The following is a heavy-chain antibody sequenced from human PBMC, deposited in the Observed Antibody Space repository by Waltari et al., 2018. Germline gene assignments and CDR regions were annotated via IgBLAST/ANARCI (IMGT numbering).Heavy chain of an antibody. CDR3: AKDLYWETRFKYEYYFDY. Sequence: EVQLLESGGGLVRPGGSLRLSCAASGFAFSSSAMSWVRQAPGKGLEWVSVIYSGGSTYYADSVKGRFTISRDNSKNTLYLQMNSLRAEDTAVYYCAKDLYWETRFKYEYYFDYWGQGTLVTVSS. V-gene: IGHV3-23*03. CDR1: GFAFSSSA. D-gene: IGHD1-26*01. CDR2: IYSGGST. J-gene: IGHJ4*02.